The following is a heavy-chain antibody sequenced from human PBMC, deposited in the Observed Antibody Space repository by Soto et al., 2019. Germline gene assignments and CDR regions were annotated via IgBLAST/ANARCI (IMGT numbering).Heavy chain of an antibody. V-gene: IGHV1-18*01. Sequence: KGSCKASVYTFTSYGISCVRQAPVQGLEGMGWISAYNGNTNYAQKLQGRVTMTTDTSTSTAYMELRSLRSDDTAVYYCARGGERITMIVVVPATFDYWGQGTLVTVSS. CDR3: ARGGERITMIVVVPATFDY. CDR1: VYTFTSYG. CDR2: ISAYNGNT. D-gene: IGHD3-22*01. J-gene: IGHJ4*02.